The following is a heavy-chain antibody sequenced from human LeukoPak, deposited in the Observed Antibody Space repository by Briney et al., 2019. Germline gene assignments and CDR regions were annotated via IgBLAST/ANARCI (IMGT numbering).Heavy chain of an antibody. V-gene: IGHV3-53*01. CDR3: ARGVGQDAFDI. J-gene: IGHJ3*02. Sequence: PGGSLRLSCAASGFTVRNNYMSWVRQAPGKGLEWVSVIYSGGSTYYADSVKGRFTFSRDNSKDTLYLQMTSLRVEDTVVYYCARGVGQDAFDIWGQGTMVTVSS. D-gene: IGHD1-26*01. CDR1: GFTVRNNY. CDR2: IYSGGST.